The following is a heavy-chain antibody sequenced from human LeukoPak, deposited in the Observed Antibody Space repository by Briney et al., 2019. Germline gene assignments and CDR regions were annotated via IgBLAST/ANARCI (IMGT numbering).Heavy chain of an antibody. CDR3: ASPLGVAGSDY. CDR1: GFTFSSYA. CDR2: ISYDGSNK. Sequence: GGSLRLSCAASGFTFSSYAMHWVRQAPDKGLEWVAVISYDGSNKYYADSVKGRFTISRDNSKNTLYLQMNSLRAVDTAVYYCASPLGVAGSDYWGQGTLVTVSS. J-gene: IGHJ4*02. D-gene: IGHD6-19*01. V-gene: IGHV3-30*01.